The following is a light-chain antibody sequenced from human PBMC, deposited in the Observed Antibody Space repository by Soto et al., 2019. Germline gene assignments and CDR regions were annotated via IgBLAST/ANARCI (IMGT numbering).Light chain of an antibody. CDR1: QSINSW. CDR2: NAS. J-gene: IGKJ4*01. CDR3: QQYNSYPLT. V-gene: IGKV1-5*03. Sequence: DIQMTQSPSTLSASVGDRVTITWRASQSINSWLAWYQQKPGKAPKLLIYNASSLESGVPSRFSGSGSGTEFTLTISSLQPDDFATYYCQQYNSYPLTFGGGTKVDIK.